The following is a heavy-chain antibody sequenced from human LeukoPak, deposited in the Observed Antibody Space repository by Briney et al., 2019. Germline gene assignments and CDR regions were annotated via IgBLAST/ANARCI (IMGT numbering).Heavy chain of an antibody. CDR3: ARDEGSPGALDH. CDR2: AYFNGTT. CDR1: GVSITSHF. J-gene: IGHJ4*02. D-gene: IGHD3-10*01. Sequence: SATLSLTCTVSGVSITSHFWSWIRQSPGQGLEWIGYAYFNGTTNYNPSLKSRVTISVDTSKDQFSLRLSSVTAADTAVYYCARDEGSPGALDHWGQGTLVTVSS. V-gene: IGHV4-59*11.